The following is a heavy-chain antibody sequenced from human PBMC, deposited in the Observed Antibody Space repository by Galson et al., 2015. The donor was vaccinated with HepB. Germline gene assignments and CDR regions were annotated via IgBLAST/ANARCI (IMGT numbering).Heavy chain of an antibody. D-gene: IGHD3-3*01. V-gene: IGHV4-59*01. Sequence: QVQLQESGPGLVKPSETLSLTCTVSGGSISSYYWSWIRQPPGKGLEWIGYIYYSGSTNYNPSLKSRVTISVDTSKNQFSLELSSVTAADTAVYYCARTIYYDFWSGYLWEPPVYFDYWGQGTLVTVSS. CDR3: ARTIYYDFWSGYLWEPPVYFDY. CDR1: GGSISSYY. J-gene: IGHJ4*02. CDR2: IYYSGST.